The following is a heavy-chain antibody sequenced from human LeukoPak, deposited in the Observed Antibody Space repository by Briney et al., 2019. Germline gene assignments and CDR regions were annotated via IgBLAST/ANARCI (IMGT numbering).Heavy chain of an antibody. CDR1: GGSISSHY. J-gene: IGHJ4*02. D-gene: IGHD6-19*01. V-gene: IGHV4-59*11. Sequence: RASETLSLTSTVSGGSISSHYWSWIRQPPGKGLEWIGYIYYSGSTNYNPSLKSRVTISVDTSKNQFSLKLSSVTAADTAVYYCARSGYSSGWYFDYWGQGTLVTVSS. CDR2: IYYSGST. CDR3: ARSGYSSGWYFDY.